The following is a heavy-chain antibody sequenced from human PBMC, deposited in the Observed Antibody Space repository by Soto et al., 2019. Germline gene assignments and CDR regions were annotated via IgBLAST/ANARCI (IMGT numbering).Heavy chain of an antibody. V-gene: IGHV1-3*01. CDR1: GYTFTDYA. D-gene: IGHD5-18*01. CDR3: ARDTGYTFGSLNY. Sequence: HGELVQSGADVKKPGASVTISCKASGYTFTDYALHWVRQAPGQRLEWMGWMNAGVGNTLYSQKFQGRSTITRDTSASTAYMELNSLKSEETAIYYCARDTGYTFGSLNYWGPGTLVTVSS. J-gene: IGHJ4*02. CDR2: MNAGVGNT.